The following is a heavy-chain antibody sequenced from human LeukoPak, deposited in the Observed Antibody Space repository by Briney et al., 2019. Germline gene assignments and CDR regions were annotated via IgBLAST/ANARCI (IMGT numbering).Heavy chain of an antibody. V-gene: IGHV4-61*08. CDR3: ARTQSQSGSYRYYFGY. CDR1: GGSVCSAGYY. D-gene: IGHD1-26*01. Sequence: KPSETLSLTCTVSGGSVCSAGYYWSWIRQPPGGGLEWIGYIYYIRNTNYNPSLKSRVTMSLDPSKNQFALKLNSVTAADTAVYYCARTQSQSGSYRYYFGYWGQGTLVTVSS. J-gene: IGHJ4*02. CDR2: IYYIRNT.